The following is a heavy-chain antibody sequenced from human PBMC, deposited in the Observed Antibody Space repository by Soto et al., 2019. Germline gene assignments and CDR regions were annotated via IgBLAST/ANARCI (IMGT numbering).Heavy chain of an antibody. J-gene: IGHJ5*01. Sequence: LRLSCAASGLTFSSNAMSWVRQAPGKGLEWVSGISDSGGSTYYADSVKGRFTISRDNSKNTLYLQMNSLRAEDTAVYYCAKDESRVVVPDNWFDSWGQGTLVTVSS. D-gene: IGHD3-22*01. CDR3: AKDESRVVVPDNWFDS. CDR1: GLTFSSNA. CDR2: ISDSGGST. V-gene: IGHV3-23*01.